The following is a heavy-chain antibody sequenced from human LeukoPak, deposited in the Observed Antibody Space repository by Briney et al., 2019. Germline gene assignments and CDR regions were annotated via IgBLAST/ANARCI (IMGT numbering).Heavy chain of an antibody. CDR2: IYYSGST. CDR3: ARISPTTYYDYVWGSCDAFDI. V-gene: IGHV4-38-2*02. D-gene: IGHD3-16*01. CDR1: GYSISSGYY. Sequence: SETLSLTCTVSGYSISSGYYWGWIRQPPGKGLEWIGSIYYSGSTYYNPSLKSRVTISVDTSKNQFSLKLSSVTAADTAVYYCARISPTTYYDYVWGSCDAFDIWGQGTMVTVSS. J-gene: IGHJ3*02.